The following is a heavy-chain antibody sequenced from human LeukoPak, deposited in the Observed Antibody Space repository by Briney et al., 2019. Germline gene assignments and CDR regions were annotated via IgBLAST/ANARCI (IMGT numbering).Heavy chain of an antibody. V-gene: IGHV3-23*01. Sequence: GGSLRLSCAASGFTFSSYGMHWVRQAPGKGLEWVSAISGSGGSTYYADSVKGRFTISRDNSKNTLYLQMNSLRAEDTAVYYCAKDYDILTGYCLDYWGQGTLVTVSS. CDR2: ISGSGGST. J-gene: IGHJ4*02. CDR1: GFTFSSYG. D-gene: IGHD3-9*01. CDR3: AKDYDILTGYCLDY.